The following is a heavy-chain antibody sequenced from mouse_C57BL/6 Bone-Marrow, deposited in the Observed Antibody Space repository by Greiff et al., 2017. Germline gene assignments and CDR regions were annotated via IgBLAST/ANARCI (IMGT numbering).Heavy chain of an antibody. J-gene: IGHJ1*03. V-gene: IGHV1-80*01. Sequence: QVQLQQSGAELVKPGASVKISCKASGYAFSRYWMNWVKQRPGKGLEWIGQIYPGDGDTNYNGKFKGKATLTADKSSSTAYMQLSSLTSEDSAVYFCARRGYYGSSLYWYFDVWGTGTTVTVSS. D-gene: IGHD1-1*01. CDR1: GYAFSRYW. CDR2: IYPGDGDT. CDR3: ARRGYYGSSLYWYFDV.